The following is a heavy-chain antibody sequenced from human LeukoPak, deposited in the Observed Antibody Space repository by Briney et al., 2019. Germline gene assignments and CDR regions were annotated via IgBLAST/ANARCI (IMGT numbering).Heavy chain of an antibody. Sequence: ASVKVPCKTSGYTFSGYYMHWVRQAPGQGLEWMGWINPNNGVAIYAQKFQGRVTMTRDTSISTFYMELSTMRSDDTAVYYCATNSRLDHWGQGTLVTVSS. CDR1: GYTFSGYY. CDR3: ATNSRLDH. CDR2: INPNNGVA. J-gene: IGHJ4*02. D-gene: IGHD4-11*01. V-gene: IGHV1-2*02.